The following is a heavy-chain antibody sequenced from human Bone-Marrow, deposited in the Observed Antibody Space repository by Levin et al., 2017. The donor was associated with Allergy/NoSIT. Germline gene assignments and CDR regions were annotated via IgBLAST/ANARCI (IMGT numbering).Heavy chain of an antibody. D-gene: IGHD6-19*01. CDR1: GGSFSGYY. CDR3: ARSRVGWLVHWFDP. V-gene: IGHV4-34*01. Sequence: SQTLSLTCAVYGGSFSGYYWSWIRQPPGKGLEWIGEINHSGSTNYNPSLKSRVTISVDTSKNQFSLKLSSVTAADTAVYYCARSRVGWLVHWFDPWGQGTLVTVSS. J-gene: IGHJ5*02. CDR2: INHSGST.